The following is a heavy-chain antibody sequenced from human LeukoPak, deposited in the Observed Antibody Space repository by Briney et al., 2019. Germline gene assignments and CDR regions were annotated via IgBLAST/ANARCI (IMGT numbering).Heavy chain of an antibody. Sequence: PSGTLSLTCAVPGGSISSNNWWSWVRQPPGKGLKWIGEINHSGSTNYNPSLKSRVTILVDKSKNQFSLKLSSVTAADTAVYYCARVDGTAPTTTYDYGMGVWGQGTTVTVSS. CDR1: GGSISSNNW. CDR2: INHSGST. D-gene: IGHD1-26*01. V-gene: IGHV4-4*02. J-gene: IGHJ6*02. CDR3: ARVDGTAPTTTYDYGMGV.